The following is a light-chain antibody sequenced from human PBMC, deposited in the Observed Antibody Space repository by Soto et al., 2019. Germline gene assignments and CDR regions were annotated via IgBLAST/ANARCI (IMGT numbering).Light chain of an antibody. CDR1: QCVSSNY. J-gene: IGKJ3*01. CDR3: QQYGSSPFT. CDR2: GAS. V-gene: IGKV3-20*01. Sequence: EIVLTQSPGTLSLSPGERATLSCRASQCVSSNYLTWYQQKPGQAPRLLIYGASSRATGIADRFSGSGSGTDFTLTISRLEPEDFAVYYCQQYGSSPFTFGPGTKVDIK.